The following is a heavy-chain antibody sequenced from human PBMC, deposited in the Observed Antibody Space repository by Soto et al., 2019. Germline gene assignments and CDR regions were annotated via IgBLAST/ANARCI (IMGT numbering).Heavy chain of an antibody. D-gene: IGHD6-6*01. CDR1: GFSLSTSGVD. CDR2: IYWDDDK. CDR3: AHRRPYSNSPEYFFDY. V-gene: IGHV2-5*02. J-gene: IGHJ4*02. Sequence: KESGPTLVKPTQTLTLTCPFSGFSLSTSGVDVGWIRQPPGKALEWLALIYWDDDKRYSPSLKSRLTITKDTSKNQVVLTMTNMDPLDTATYYCAHRRPYSNSPEYFFDYWGQGTLVTVSS.